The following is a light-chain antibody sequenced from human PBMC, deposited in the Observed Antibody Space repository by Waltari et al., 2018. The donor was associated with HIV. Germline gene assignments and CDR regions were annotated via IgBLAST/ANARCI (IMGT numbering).Light chain of an antibody. Sequence: QSVLTQPPSASGTPGQRVTISCSGSSSNIGRNTVNWYQQLPGTAPKLLIYSNKQRPAGVPDRFSGSKSGTSASLAISGLQSEDEADYYCAAWDDSLNAYVFVTGTKVTVL. CDR1: SSNIGRNT. J-gene: IGLJ1*01. CDR2: SNK. CDR3: AAWDDSLNAYV. V-gene: IGLV1-44*01.